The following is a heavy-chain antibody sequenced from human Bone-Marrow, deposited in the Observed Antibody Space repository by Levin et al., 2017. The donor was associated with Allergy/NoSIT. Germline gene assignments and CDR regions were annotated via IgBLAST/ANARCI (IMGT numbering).Heavy chain of an antibody. J-gene: IGHJ4*02. CDR3: GTRAAPGWFDY. Sequence: SETLSLTCAVSGDSISSSNWWSWVRQSPGKGLEWIGEIFHSGSTNYNPALKSRASLQRRVTISVDKSKNQFSLKLSAVTAEDTAVYYCGTRAAPGWFDYWGQGTLVTVSS. V-gene: IGHV4-4*02. CDR1: GDSISSSNW. D-gene: IGHD6-13*01. CDR2: IFHSGST.